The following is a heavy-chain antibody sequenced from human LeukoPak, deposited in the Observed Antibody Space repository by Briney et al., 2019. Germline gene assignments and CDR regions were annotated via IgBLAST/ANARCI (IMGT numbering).Heavy chain of an antibody. CDR2: ISNTGSVI. CDR3: ARNLPAADY. Sequence: PGGSLRLSCAASGSTFSSHTMNWVRQAPGKGLEWVSYISNTGSVIYYADPVKGRFTISRDNAKNSLYLQMNSLRAEDTAVYYCARNLPAADYWGQGTLVTVSS. D-gene: IGHD2-2*01. J-gene: IGHJ4*02. CDR1: GSTFSSHT. V-gene: IGHV3-48*04.